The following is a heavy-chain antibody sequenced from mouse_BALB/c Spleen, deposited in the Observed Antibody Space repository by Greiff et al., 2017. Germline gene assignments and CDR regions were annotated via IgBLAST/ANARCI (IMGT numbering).Heavy chain of an antibody. CDR2: IWSGGST. D-gene: IGHD1-1*01. CDR3: ARNRVITTVVYYAMDY. V-gene: IGHV2-2*02. J-gene: IGHJ4*01. Sequence: QVQLQQSGPGLVQPSQSLSITCTVSGFSLTSYGVHWVRQSPGKGLEWLGVIWSGGSTDYNAAFISRLSISKDNSKSQVFFKMNSLQANDTAIYYCARNRVITTVVYYAMDYWGQGTSVTVSA. CDR1: GFSLTSYG.